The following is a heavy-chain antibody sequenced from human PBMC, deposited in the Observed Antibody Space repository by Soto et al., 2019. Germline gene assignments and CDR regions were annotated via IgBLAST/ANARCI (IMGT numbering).Heavy chain of an antibody. CDR3: ASDNYYDSSGYYYGGAGGY. CDR1: GGSISSGDYY. J-gene: IGHJ4*02. CDR2: IYYSGST. V-gene: IGHV4-30-4*01. D-gene: IGHD3-22*01. Sequence: QVQLQESGPGLVKPSQTLSLTCTVSGGSISSGDYYWSWIRQPPGKGLEWIGYIYYSGSTYYNPSLKSRVNLSVQTYQKHFYLKLSSVTAADTAVYYCASDNYYDSSGYYYGGAGGYWGQGTLVTVSS.